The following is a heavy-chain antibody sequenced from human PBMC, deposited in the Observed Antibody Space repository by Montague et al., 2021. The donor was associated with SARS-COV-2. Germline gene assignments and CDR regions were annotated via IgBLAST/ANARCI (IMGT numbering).Heavy chain of an antibody. Sequence: SETLSLTCTVSGGSVSSSPYYWGWIRQPPGRGLEWVGSISYSGRTYFSPSLESRLTISVDSSENQFSLRLSSVTAADTAVYYCASSYYYGSGTYVYNYYMDVWGKGTTVTVPS. CDR2: ISYSGRT. CDR1: GGSVSSSPYY. V-gene: IGHV4-39*01. D-gene: IGHD3-10*01. CDR3: ASSYYYGSGTYVYNYYMDV. J-gene: IGHJ6*03.